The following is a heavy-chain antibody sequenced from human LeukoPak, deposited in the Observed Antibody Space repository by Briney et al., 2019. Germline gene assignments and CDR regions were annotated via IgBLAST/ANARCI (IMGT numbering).Heavy chain of an antibody. CDR3: ARGDTAIEDYYYYMDV. V-gene: IGHV1-18*01. CDR2: ISAYNGNT. J-gene: IGHJ6*03. Sequence: ASVKVSCKASGYTFTSYGISWVRQAPGQGLEWMGWISAYNGNTNYAQKLQGRVTMTTDTSTSTAYMELRSLRSDDTAVYYCARGDTAIEDYYYYMDVWGKGTTVTVSS. D-gene: IGHD5-18*01. CDR1: GYTFTSYG.